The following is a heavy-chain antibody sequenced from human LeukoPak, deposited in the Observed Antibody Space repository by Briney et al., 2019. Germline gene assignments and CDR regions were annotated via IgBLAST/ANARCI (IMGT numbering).Heavy chain of an antibody. Sequence: SQTLSLTCAISGDSVSSINGAWNWVRQSPSRGLEWLGRTYYRSKWYSDYAVPIQGRMSINPDASKNQFTLHLFSVTPDDTAVYYCARDVATTGWYTFDYWGQGTRVTVSS. CDR1: GDSVSSINGA. CDR2: TYYRSKWYS. D-gene: IGHD6-19*01. CDR3: ARDVATTGWYTFDY. V-gene: IGHV6-1*01. J-gene: IGHJ4*02.